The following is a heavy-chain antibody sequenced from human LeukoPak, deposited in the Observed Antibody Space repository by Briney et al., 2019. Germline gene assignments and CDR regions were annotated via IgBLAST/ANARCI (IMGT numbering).Heavy chain of an antibody. CDR3: TTYDFWSGNPDY. Sequence: GGSLRLSCGASGFTFTSAWMNWVRQAPGKGLEWVGRIKSKADGETTDYAAPVKGRFTFSRDDSKNTLYLQMNSLKTEDTAVYYCTTYDFWSGNPDYWGQGTLVTVSS. J-gene: IGHJ4*02. CDR2: IKSKADGETT. V-gene: IGHV3-15*07. D-gene: IGHD3-3*01. CDR1: GFTFTSAW.